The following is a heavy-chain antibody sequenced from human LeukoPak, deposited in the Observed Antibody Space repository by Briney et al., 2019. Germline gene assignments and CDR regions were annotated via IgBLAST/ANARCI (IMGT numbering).Heavy chain of an antibody. J-gene: IGHJ4*02. D-gene: IGHD5-18*01. CDR2: IYFSGST. Sequence: PSETLSLTCTVSGGSISSYYWSWIRQPPGKGLEWIGYIYFSGSTDYNPSLKSRVTISVDTSKNQFSLKLSSVTAADTAVYYCARRGHKLGYWGQGTLVTVSS. V-gene: IGHV4-59*12. CDR1: GGSISSYY. CDR3: ARRGHKLGY.